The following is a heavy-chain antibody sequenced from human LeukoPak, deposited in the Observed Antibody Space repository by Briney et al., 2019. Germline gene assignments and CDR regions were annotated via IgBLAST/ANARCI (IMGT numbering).Heavy chain of an antibody. CDR2: ISWNSGSI. CDR1: GFTFDDYA. Sequence: GGSLRLSCAASGFTFDDYAMHWVRQAPGKGLEWVSGISWNSGSIGYADSVKGRFTISRDNAKNSLYLQMNSLRAEDTALYYCAKDLYESDAFDIWGQGTMVTVSS. J-gene: IGHJ3*02. CDR3: AKDLYESDAFDI. D-gene: IGHD2-2*02. V-gene: IGHV3-9*01.